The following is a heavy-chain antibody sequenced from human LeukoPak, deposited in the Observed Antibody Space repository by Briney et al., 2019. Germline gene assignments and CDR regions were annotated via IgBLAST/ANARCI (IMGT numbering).Heavy chain of an antibody. Sequence: PGASVKVSCKASGYTFTGYYMHWVRQAPGQGLEWMGWINPNSGGTNYAQKFQGRVTMTRDTSISTAYMELSRLRSDDTAVYYCARDRYQLPEILYAFDLWGQGTMVTVAS. CDR1: GYTFTGYY. D-gene: IGHD2-2*01. V-gene: IGHV1-2*02. CDR3: ARDRYQLPEILYAFDL. J-gene: IGHJ3*01. CDR2: INPNSGGT.